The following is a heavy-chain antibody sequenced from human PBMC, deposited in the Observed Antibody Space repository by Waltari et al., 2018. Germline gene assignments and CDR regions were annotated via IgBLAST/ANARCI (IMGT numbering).Heavy chain of an antibody. J-gene: IGHJ4*02. CDR2: IYTSGST. D-gene: IGHD3-22*01. CDR1: GGSISSYY. Sequence: QVQLQESGPGLVKPSETLSLTCTVSGGSISSYYWNWIRQPAGKGLEWIGRIYTSGSTNYNPSLKSRVTMSVDTSKNQFSLKLRSVIAADTAVYYCTRKLIYYYDSSGYFDYWGQGTLVTVSS. V-gene: IGHV4-4*07. CDR3: TRKLIYYYDSSGYFDY.